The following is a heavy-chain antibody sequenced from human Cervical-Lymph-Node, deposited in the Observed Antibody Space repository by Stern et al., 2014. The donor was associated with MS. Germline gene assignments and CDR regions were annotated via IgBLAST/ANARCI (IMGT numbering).Heavy chain of an antibody. CDR3: AXXXXXXSXFYYYYYGMDV. Sequence: QVQLXXXGGGVVQPGRSLRLSCAASGFTFSSYGMHWVRQAPGKGLXXXAVIWXXXSNKYYAXXXKGXFTISRDXXKXTLXLQMXXXXXXDTAVXXXAXXXXXXSXFYYYYYGMDVWGQGTTVTVSS. J-gene: IGHJ6*02. V-gene: IGHV3-33*01. CDR2: IWXXXSNK. CDR1: GFTFSSYG.